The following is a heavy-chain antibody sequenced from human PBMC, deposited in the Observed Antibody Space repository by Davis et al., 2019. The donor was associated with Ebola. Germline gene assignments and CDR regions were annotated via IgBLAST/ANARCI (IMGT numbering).Heavy chain of an antibody. CDR2: INQSGST. J-gene: IGHJ3*02. CDR3: AKGPLACSTGTCYSAFDI. D-gene: IGHD2-15*01. Sequence: SETLSLTCAVYGESFSGYYWSWIRQPPGKGLEWIGEINQSGSTNYNPSLKSRVTISIDTSKNQFSLNLRSLTAADTAVYYCAKGPLACSTGTCYSAFDIWGQGTTVTVSS. V-gene: IGHV4-34*01. CDR1: GESFSGYY.